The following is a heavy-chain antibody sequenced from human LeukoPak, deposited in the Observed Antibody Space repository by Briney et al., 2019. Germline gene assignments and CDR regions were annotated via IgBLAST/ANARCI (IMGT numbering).Heavy chain of an antibody. CDR2: INERGTDS. J-gene: IGHJ4*02. CDR3: VRDETLWTLDW. Sequence: GGSLRLSCAASGFTFSSYVMHWVRQPPGMGLVWVSRINERGTDSLYAESVKGRFTISRDNAKNTVYLQMNSLRAEDTAVYYCVRDETLWTLDWWGQGTLVSVSS. V-gene: IGHV3-74*03. CDR1: GFTFSSYV. D-gene: IGHD1-1*01.